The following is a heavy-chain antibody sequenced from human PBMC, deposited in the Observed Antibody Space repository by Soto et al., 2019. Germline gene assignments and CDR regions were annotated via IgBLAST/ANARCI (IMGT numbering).Heavy chain of an antibody. D-gene: IGHD6-6*01. CDR2: ISSDGSSK. Sequence: GGALRVSCAASGFTFTDHAIHWVRQSPGRGLEWVALISSDGSSKYFADSVKGRFTVSRDNSKNTLSLHMNSLRTEDTAVYYCARQGIGARKYPYRNLDVWGQGTTVIVSS. CDR3: ARQGIGARKYPYRNLDV. J-gene: IGHJ6*02. V-gene: IGHV3-30-3*01. CDR1: GFTFTDHA.